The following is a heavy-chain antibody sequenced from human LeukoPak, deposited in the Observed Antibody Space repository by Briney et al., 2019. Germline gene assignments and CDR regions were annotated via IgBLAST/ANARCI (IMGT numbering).Heavy chain of an antibody. Sequence: PSETLSLTCSVSGYSISSGYYWSWIRQPPGKGLEWIRYIYYSGSTNYNPSLKSRVTISVDTSKNQFSLKLSSVTAADTAVYYCARGVSWIAAAVDYWGQGTLVTVSS. CDR2: IYYSGST. D-gene: IGHD6-13*01. CDR1: GYSISSGYY. J-gene: IGHJ4*02. V-gene: IGHV4-61*01. CDR3: ARGVSWIAAAVDY.